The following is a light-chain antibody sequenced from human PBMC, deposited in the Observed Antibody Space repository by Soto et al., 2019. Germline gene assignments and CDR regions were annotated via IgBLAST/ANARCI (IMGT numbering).Light chain of an antibody. Sequence: DIQMTQSAASLSASLGDRVTITWGGSQSISSYLNWYQQKPGKAPKPLIYAASSLQSGVPSRFSGSGYGTDFTLTISSLQPEDFATYYCQQCYSTPITFGQGTRLEIK. CDR2: AAS. J-gene: IGKJ5*01. CDR1: QSISSY. V-gene: IGKV1-39*01. CDR3: QQCYSTPIT.